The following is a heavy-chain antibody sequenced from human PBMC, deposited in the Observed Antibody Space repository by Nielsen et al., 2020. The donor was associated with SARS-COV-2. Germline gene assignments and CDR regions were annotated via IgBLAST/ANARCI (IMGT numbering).Heavy chain of an antibody. J-gene: IGHJ6*02. CDR1: GFTFSGYA. CDR3: ASSTRGRLTYYYGMDV. D-gene: IGHD1-1*01. V-gene: IGHV3-30*04. Sequence: GESLKISCAASGFTFSGYAMHWVRQAPGKGLEWVAFISYNGDNKYYADSVKGRFTISRDNFKNTLYLQMNSLRAEDTAVYYCASSTRGRLTYYYGMDVWGQGTTVTVSS. CDR2: ISYNGDNK.